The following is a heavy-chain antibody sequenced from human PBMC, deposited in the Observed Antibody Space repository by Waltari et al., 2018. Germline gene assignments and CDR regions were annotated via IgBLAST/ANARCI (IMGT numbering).Heavy chain of an antibody. Sequence: EVQLVESGGGLVQPGGSLRLSCAASGFTFSDYYMDWVRQAPGKGLGWVARIRPKARRYTTESTASVKGSFTISRDDSKNSLYLQMSNLRTDDTAMYYCVRGYNSFDSWGPGTQVTVSS. CDR1: GFTFSDYY. CDR3: VRGYNSFDS. CDR2: IRPKARRYTT. J-gene: IGHJ4*02. D-gene: IGHD5-12*01. V-gene: IGHV3-72*01.